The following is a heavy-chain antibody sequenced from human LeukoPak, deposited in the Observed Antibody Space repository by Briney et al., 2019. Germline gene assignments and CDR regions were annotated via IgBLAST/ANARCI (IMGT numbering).Heavy chain of an antibody. CDR1: GYSITSGYY. Sequence: PSETLSLTCTVSGYSITSGYYWGWIRQPPGKGLEWIGSIYHSGSTNYNPSLKSRVTISVDTSKNQFSLKLSSVTAADTAVYYCARHPYYDYVWGSYRPSWIDYWGQGTLVTVSS. J-gene: IGHJ4*02. D-gene: IGHD3-16*02. CDR3: ARHPYYDYVWGSYRPSWIDY. CDR2: IYHSGST. V-gene: IGHV4-38-2*02.